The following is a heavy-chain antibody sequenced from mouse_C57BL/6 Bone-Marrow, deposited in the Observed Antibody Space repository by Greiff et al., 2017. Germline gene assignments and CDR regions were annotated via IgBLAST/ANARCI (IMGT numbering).Heavy chain of an antibody. V-gene: IGHV1-19*01. CDR3: ARRGITSGY. J-gene: IGHJ2*01. D-gene: IGHD2-4*01. CDR1: GYTFTSYG. Sequence: EVQLVESGAELARPGASVKLSCKASGYTFTSYGISWVKQRTGQGLEWIGVINPYNGGTSYNQKFKGKATLTVDKSSSTAYMELNSLTSEDSAVYYCARRGITSGYWGQGTTLTVSS. CDR2: INPYNGGT.